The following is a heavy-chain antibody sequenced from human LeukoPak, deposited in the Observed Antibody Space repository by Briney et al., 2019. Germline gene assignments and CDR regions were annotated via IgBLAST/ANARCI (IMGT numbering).Heavy chain of an antibody. D-gene: IGHD3-16*01. Sequence: GGSLRLPCAASGFTFSSYSMNWVRQAPGKGLEWVSYISSSSSTIYYADSVKGRFTISRDNAKNSLYLQMNSLRAEDTAVYYCARSLVPRLYYFDYWGQGTLVTVSS. J-gene: IGHJ4*02. V-gene: IGHV3-48*01. CDR1: GFTFSSYS. CDR3: ARSLVPRLYYFDY. CDR2: ISSSSSTI.